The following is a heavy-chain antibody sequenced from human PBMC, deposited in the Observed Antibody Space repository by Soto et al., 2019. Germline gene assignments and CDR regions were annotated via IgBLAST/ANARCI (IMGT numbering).Heavy chain of an antibody. CDR1: GFTFSAHY. CDR2: IKNKANSYTT. V-gene: IGHV3-72*01. CDR3: ARVSLVGPSGGRYFDY. J-gene: IGHJ4*02. D-gene: IGHD1-26*01. Sequence: EVQLVESGGGLVQPGGSLRLSCAASGFTFSAHYMDWVRQAPGKGLEWVGRIKNKANSYTTEYAASVDGRFTISREDSQNSLSLQMNSLKTEDTAVYYCARVSLVGPSGGRYFDYWGQGSQVAVSS.